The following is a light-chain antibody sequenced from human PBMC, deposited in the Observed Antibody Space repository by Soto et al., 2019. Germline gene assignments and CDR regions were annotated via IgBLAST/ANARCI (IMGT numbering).Light chain of an antibody. V-gene: IGKV3-15*01. CDR1: QTVSSN. CDR3: QQYNDWSPYT. CDR2: GAS. J-gene: IGKJ2*01. Sequence: EIVMTQSPATLSVSPGERATLSCRASQTVSSNLAWYQQRPGQAPRLLIYGASTRATGIPDRFSGSGSGTEFTLTISSLQSEDFAVYYCQQYNDWSPYTFGQGTKRESK.